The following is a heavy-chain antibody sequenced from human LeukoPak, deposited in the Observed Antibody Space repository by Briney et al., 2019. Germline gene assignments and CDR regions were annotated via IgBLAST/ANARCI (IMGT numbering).Heavy chain of an antibody. CDR1: GFTFSDYS. V-gene: IGHV3-21*06. D-gene: IGHD5-12*01. Sequence: GGSLRLSCAASGFTFSDYSMNWVRQAPGKGLEWVSYISSSSLYTNYADSVKGRFTVSRDNAKNSLFLQTNSLRAEDTAVYYCVREAYEYHFDYWGQGTLVTVSS. CDR3: VREAYEYHFDY. CDR2: ISSSSLYT. J-gene: IGHJ4*02.